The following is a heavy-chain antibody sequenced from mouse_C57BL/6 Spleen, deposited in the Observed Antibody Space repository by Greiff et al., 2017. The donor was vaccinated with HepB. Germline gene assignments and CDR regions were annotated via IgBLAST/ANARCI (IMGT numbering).Heavy chain of an antibody. V-gene: IGHV3-1*01. CDR1: GYSITSGYD. CDR3: ASAVVEDYAREY. Sequence: EVQLQESGPGMVKPSQSLSLTCTVTGYSITSGYDWHWIRHFPGNNLEWMGYISYSGSTNYKPSLKSRISITHDTSKNHFFLKLNSVATEDTATYYCASAVVEDYAREYWGEETSVTVSS. J-gene: IGHJ4*01. CDR2: ISYSGST. D-gene: IGHD1-1*01.